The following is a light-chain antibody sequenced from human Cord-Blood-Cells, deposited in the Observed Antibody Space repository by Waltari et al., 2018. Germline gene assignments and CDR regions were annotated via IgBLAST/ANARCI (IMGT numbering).Light chain of an antibody. J-gene: IGLJ2*01. CDR2: GNS. CDR1: SSNIGAGYH. Sequence: QSVLTPPPSVSGAPGQRVTISCTGSSSNIGAGYHVHWYQQLPGTAPKLLIYGNSNRPSGGPDRFSGSKSGTSASLAITGLQAEDEADYYCQSYDSSLSVVFGGGTKLTVL. V-gene: IGLV1-40*01. CDR3: QSYDSSLSVV.